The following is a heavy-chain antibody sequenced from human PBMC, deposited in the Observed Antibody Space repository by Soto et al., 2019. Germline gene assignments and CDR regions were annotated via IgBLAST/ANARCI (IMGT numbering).Heavy chain of an antibody. J-gene: IGHJ4*02. D-gene: IGHD1-26*01. Sequence: PWGAQSLSCVGSGFTFINYRMHWVRQPPGKGLEWVALISDDGDKRYYAASVRGRLIISRDNSKDTLYLQMNSLGPDDTAVYFCAKARVRIVGANSFDYWGQGTPVTVSS. CDR2: ISDDGDKR. V-gene: IGHV3-30*18. CDR3: AKARVRIVGANSFDY. CDR1: GFTFINYR.